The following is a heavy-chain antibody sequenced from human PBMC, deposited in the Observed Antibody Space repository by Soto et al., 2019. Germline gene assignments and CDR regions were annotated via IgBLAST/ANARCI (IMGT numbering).Heavy chain of an antibody. V-gene: IGHV1-69*01. CDR1: GGTFSSYA. CDR2: IIPIFGTA. CDR3: AISNLVVVVAATPDYGMDV. Sequence: QVQLVQSGAEVKKPGSSVKVSCKASGGTFSSYAISWVRQAPGQGLEWMGGIIPIFGTANYAQKFQGRVTISADASTSTAYMELSRLRSEDTAVYYCAISNLVVVVAATPDYGMDVWGQGTTVTVSS. J-gene: IGHJ6*02. D-gene: IGHD2-15*01.